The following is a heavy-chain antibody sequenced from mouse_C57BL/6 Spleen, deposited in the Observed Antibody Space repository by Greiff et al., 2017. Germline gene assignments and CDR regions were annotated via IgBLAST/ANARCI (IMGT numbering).Heavy chain of an antibody. CDR2: INPNHGGT. Sequence: EVQLQQSGPELVKPGASVKIPCKASGYTFTDYNMDWVKQSHGKSLEWIGDINPNHGGTSYNQKFKGKATLTLDKASSTAYMELRSLTSEDTAVYYCASGLTDWGQGTLVTVSA. J-gene: IGHJ3*01. CDR1: GYTFTDYN. D-gene: IGHD4-1*01. V-gene: IGHV1-18*01. CDR3: ASGLTD.